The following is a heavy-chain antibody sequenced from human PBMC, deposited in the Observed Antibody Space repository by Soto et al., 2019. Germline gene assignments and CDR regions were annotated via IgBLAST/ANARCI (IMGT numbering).Heavy chain of an antibody. J-gene: IGHJ5*02. D-gene: IGHD1-7*01. V-gene: IGHV4-34*01. Sequence: QVQLQQWGAGLLKPSETLSLTCAVYGGSFSGYYWSWIRQPPGKGLEWIGEINHSGSTNYNPSLKSRVTITVDTSKNQFSLKLSSVTAADTAVYYCARTGPLQRELRRPNWFDPWGQGTLVTVSS. CDR3: ARTGPLQRELRRPNWFDP. CDR2: INHSGST. CDR1: GGSFSGYY.